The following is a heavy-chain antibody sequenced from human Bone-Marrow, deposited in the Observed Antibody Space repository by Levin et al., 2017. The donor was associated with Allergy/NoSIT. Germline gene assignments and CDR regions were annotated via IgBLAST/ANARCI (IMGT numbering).Heavy chain of an antibody. CDR3: ATTPRGFDLNWYLDF. CDR2: IDPTGSYV. D-gene: IGHD5-12*01. V-gene: IGHV5-10-1*01. J-gene: IGHJ2*01. Sequence: GGSLRLSCGGSAYRSTNYWINWVRQMPGKGLEWMGKIDPTGSYVDYSPSFRGHVTISADKSIGTAYLQWSSLRASDTAMYYCATTPRGFDLNWYLDFWGRGTLVTVSS. CDR1: AYRSTNYW.